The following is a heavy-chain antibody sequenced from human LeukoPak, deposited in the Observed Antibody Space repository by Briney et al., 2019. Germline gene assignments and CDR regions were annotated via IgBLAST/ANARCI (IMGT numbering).Heavy chain of an antibody. Sequence: ASVKVSCKASGYTFTSYDINWVRQATGQGLEWMGWMNPNSGNTGYAQKFQGRVTMTRNTSISTAYMELSSLRSEDTAVYYCAGGRRRDGYNYVYWGQGTLVTVSS. D-gene: IGHD5-24*01. J-gene: IGHJ4*02. V-gene: IGHV1-8*01. CDR2: MNPNSGNT. CDR1: GYTFTSYD. CDR3: AGGRRRDGYNYVY.